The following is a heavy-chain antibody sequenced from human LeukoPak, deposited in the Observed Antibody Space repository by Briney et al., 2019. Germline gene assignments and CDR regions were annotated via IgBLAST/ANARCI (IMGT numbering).Heavy chain of an antibody. Sequence: GGSLSLSGAASGFTLSSYAMSWVRQAPGKGLEWVSSISPSGGSTNYADSVKGRFTISRDNSKNTVYLQMNSLRAEDTAVYYCAKVMKGSERLTMVRGVIIKTAGLYYMDVWGKGTTVTVSS. V-gene: IGHV3-23*01. D-gene: IGHD3-10*01. CDR1: GFTLSSYA. J-gene: IGHJ6*03. CDR2: ISPSGGST. CDR3: AKVMKGSERLTMVRGVIIKTAGLYYMDV.